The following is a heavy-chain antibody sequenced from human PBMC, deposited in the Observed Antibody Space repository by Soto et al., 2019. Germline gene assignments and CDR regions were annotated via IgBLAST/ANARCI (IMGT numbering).Heavy chain of an antibody. V-gene: IGHV4-34*01. CDR1: GGSFSGYY. CDR2: INHSGST. Sequence: QVQLQQWGAGLLKPSETLSLTCAVYGGSFSGYYWSWIRQPPGKGLEWIGEINHSGSTNYNPSLKRRITISVDTSMNQFSLKLSSVNAADTAVYYCARGGHDFWSGYYPRGRPRWFDPWGQGTLVTVSS. J-gene: IGHJ5*02. CDR3: ARGGHDFWSGYYPRGRPRWFDP. D-gene: IGHD3-3*01.